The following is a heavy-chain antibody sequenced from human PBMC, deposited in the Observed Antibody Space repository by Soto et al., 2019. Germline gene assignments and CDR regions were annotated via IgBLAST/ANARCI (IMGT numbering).Heavy chain of an antibody. J-gene: IGHJ5*01. CDR1: GGSFSNDY. CDR3: ARDRYSYDSRGYYRTLDS. V-gene: IGHV4-59*01. D-gene: IGHD3-22*01. CDR2: IFHSGIT. Sequence: PSETLSLTCFISGGSFSNDYWTWIRQSPGKGLEWIGYIFHSGITDYNPSVKSRVTISIDKTSNLYTLNLTSVTAADTAVYYCARDRYSYDSRGYYRTLDSWGQGTLVTVSS.